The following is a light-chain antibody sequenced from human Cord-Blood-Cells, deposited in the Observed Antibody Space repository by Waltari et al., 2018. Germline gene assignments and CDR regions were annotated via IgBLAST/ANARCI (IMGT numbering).Light chain of an antibody. J-gene: IGKJ4*01. V-gene: IGKV1-39*01. CDR1: QSISSY. Sequence: DIQMTQSPSSLSASVGDRVTITCRVSQSISSYLNWYQQKPGKAPKLLIYAASSLQSGVPSRFSGSGFGTDFTLTISSLQPEDFATYYCQQSYSTPLTFGGGTKVEIK. CDR3: QQSYSTPLT. CDR2: AAS.